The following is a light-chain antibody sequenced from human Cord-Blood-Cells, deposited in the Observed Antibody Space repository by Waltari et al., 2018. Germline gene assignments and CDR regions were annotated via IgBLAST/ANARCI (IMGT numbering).Light chain of an antibody. CDR1: SRDVGGYNY. Sequence: QSALTQPRSVSGSPGQSVTISCTGTSRDVGGYNYVSWYQQHPGKAPKLMIYDVSKRPSGVPDRFSGSKSGNTASLTISGLQAEDEADYYCCSYAGSYTFENYVFGTGTKVTVL. CDR3: CSYAGSYTFENYV. V-gene: IGLV2-11*01. J-gene: IGLJ1*01. CDR2: DVS.